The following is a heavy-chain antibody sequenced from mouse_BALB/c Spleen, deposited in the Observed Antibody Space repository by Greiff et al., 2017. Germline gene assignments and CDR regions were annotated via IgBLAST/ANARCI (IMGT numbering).Heavy chain of an antibody. CDR2: IRLKSNNYAT. Sequence: EVQLQQSGGGLVQPGGSMKLSCVASGFTFSNYWMNWVRQSPEKGLEWVAEIRLKSNNYATHYAESVKGRFTISRDDSKSSVYLQMNNLRAEDTGIYYCTSLSLYYAMDYWGQGTSVTVSS. V-gene: IGHV6-6*02. CDR1: GFTFSNYW. CDR3: TSLSLYYAMDY. D-gene: IGHD6-1*01. J-gene: IGHJ4*01.